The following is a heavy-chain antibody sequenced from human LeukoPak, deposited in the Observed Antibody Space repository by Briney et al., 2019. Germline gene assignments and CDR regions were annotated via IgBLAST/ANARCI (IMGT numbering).Heavy chain of an antibody. D-gene: IGHD6-13*01. Sequence: SETLSLTCTVSGGSISSSSYYWGWIRQPPGKGLEWIGHIYYSGSTNYNPSLKSRVTISVDTSKNQFSLKLSSVTAADTAVYYCARLGIAAAFDYWGQGTLVTVSS. CDR1: GGSISSSSYY. CDR2: IYYSGST. J-gene: IGHJ4*02. V-gene: IGHV4-61*05. CDR3: ARLGIAAAFDY.